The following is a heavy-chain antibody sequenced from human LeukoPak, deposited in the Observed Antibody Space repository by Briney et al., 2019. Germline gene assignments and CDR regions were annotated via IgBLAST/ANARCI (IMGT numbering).Heavy chain of an antibody. J-gene: IGHJ6*03. CDR1: GFTFSSYS. Sequence: GRSLRLSCAASGFTFSSYSMHWVRQAPGKGLEWVAVIWYDGSNKYYADSVKGRFTISRDNSKNTLYLQMNSLRAEDTAVYYCARVVGREVPAAMPGAYYYMDVWGKGTTVTVSS. CDR2: IWYDGSNK. V-gene: IGHV3-33*01. D-gene: IGHD2-2*01. CDR3: ARVVGREVPAAMPGAYYYMDV.